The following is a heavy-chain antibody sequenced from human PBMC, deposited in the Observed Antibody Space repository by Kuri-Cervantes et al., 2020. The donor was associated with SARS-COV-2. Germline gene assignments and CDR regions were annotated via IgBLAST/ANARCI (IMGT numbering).Heavy chain of an antibody. D-gene: IGHD3-22*01. V-gene: IGHV4-61*09. CDR3: ARDRFYYDSHWFDP. J-gene: IGHJ5*02. CDR2: IYTSGST. Sequence: SETLSLTCTVSGGSISSGSYYWSWIRQPAGKGLEWIGYIYTSGSTNYNPSLKSRVTISVDTSKNQFSLKLSSVTAADTAVYYCARDRFYYDSHWFDPWGQGTLVTVSS. CDR1: GGSISSGSYY.